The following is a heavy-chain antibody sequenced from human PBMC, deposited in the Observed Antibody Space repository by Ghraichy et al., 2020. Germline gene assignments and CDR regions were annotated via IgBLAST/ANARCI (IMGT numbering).Heavy chain of an antibody. Sequence: SETLSLTCAVYGGSFSGYYWSWIRQPPGKGLEWIGSIYYSGSTYYNPSLKSRVTISVDTSKNQFSLKLSSVTAADTAVYYCARHHESGYATGYWGQGTLVTVSS. CDR3: ARHHESGYATGY. CDR1: GGSFSGYY. D-gene: IGHD5-12*01. J-gene: IGHJ4*02. CDR2: IYYSGST. V-gene: IGHV4-34*01.